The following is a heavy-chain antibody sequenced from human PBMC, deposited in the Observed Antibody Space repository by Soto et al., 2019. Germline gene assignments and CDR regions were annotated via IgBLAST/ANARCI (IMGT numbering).Heavy chain of an antibody. Sequence: QVQLVQSGAEVKKPGSSVKVSCKASGSTFSNYTISWVRQAPGQGLEWMGRIIPILGVANYAQKFQGRVTMTADKSTSTVDMEMSSLRSEDTAVYYCARVAEMVTVTKGFYYYMDVWGEGTTVTVSS. CDR2: IIPILGVA. V-gene: IGHV1-69*02. D-gene: IGHD4-17*01. CDR3: ARVAEMVTVTKGFYYYMDV. CDR1: GSTFSNYT. J-gene: IGHJ6*03.